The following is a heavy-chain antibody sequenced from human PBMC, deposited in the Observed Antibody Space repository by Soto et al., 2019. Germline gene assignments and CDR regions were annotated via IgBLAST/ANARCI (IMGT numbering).Heavy chain of an antibody. CDR3: ARESRYCTNGVCYYDAFDI. V-gene: IGHV3-53*04. J-gene: IGHJ3*02. D-gene: IGHD2-8*01. CDR1: GFTVSSNY. Sequence: EVQLVESGGGLVQPGGSLRLSCAASGFTVSSNYMSWVRQAPGKGLEWVSVIYSGGSTYYADSVKGRFTISRHNSKNTLYIQMNRLRAEDTAVYYCARESRYCTNGVCYYDAFDIWGQGTMVTVSS. CDR2: IYSGGST.